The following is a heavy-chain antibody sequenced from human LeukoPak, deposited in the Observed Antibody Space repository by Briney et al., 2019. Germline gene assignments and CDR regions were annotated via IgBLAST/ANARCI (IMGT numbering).Heavy chain of an antibody. D-gene: IGHD2-15*01. CDR3: ARSYSSSWPNEDY. CDR1: GYTFTNYG. J-gene: IGHJ4*02. Sequence: ASVKVSCKASGYTFTNYGISWVRQAPGQGLEWMGWISPNNGHTYYAEKVQGRVTLTTDTSTNTAYMELRSLTSDDTAVYYCARSYSSSWPNEDYWGQGTLVTVSS. CDR2: ISPNNGHT. V-gene: IGHV1-18*01.